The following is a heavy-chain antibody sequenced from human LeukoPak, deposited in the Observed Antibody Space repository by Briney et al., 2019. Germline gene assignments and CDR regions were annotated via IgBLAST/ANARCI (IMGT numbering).Heavy chain of an antibody. J-gene: IGHJ4*02. V-gene: IGHV3-30*03. Sequence: SGGSLRLPCTASGFTFSSYGMHWVRQAPGKGLEWLADMSYDGSNKLCADCEKGRFTIPRENSKITVYIKMHSLRAGDTAVYYLARRTGAYSQPYDYWGAGRLVTVSS. CDR1: GFTFSSYG. CDR2: MSYDGSNK. D-gene: IGHD4/OR15-4a*01. CDR3: ARRTGAYSQPYDY.